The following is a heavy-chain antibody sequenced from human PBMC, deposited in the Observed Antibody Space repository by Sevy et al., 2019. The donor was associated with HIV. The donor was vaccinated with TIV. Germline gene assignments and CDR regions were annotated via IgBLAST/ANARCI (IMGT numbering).Heavy chain of an antibody. V-gene: IGHV3-23*01. J-gene: IGHJ4*02. CDR2: ISGSGDDT. CDR3: AKPPYGSSSFDY. CDR1: GFTFSTYT. Sequence: GGSLRLSCAASGFTFSTYTMSWVRQAPGKGLEWVSAISGSGDDTYYAGSVKGRFTISRDNSKNTLYRQMNSLRAEDTVVYYCAKPPYGSSSFDYWGQGTLVTVSS. D-gene: IGHD6-6*01.